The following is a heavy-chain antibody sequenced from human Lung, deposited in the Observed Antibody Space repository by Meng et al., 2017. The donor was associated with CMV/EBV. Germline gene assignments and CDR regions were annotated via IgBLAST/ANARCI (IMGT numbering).Heavy chain of an antibody. D-gene: IGHD2-21*02. CDR2: IYYSGST. CDR3: ARAQRGVTTSNFDY. Sequence: SETLSLTCTVSGGSISSGDYYWSWIRQPPGKGLEWIGYIYYSGSTYYNPSLKRRVTISVDTTKNQFSLKLSSVTAADTAVYYCARAQRGVTTSNFDYWGQGALVTGSS. V-gene: IGHV4-30-4*01. CDR1: GGSISSGDYY. J-gene: IGHJ4*02.